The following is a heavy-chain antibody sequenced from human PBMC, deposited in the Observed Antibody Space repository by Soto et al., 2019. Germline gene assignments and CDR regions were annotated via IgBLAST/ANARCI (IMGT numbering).Heavy chain of an antibody. CDR2: IYHSGST. CDR3: ARAYDSSGYSFDY. J-gene: IGHJ4*02. V-gene: IGHV4-30-2*01. CDR1: GGSISSGGYS. D-gene: IGHD3-22*01. Sequence: PSETLSLTCAVSGGSISSGGYSWSWIRQPPGKGLEWIGHIYHSGSTYYNPSLKSRVTISVDRSKNQFSLKLSSVTAADTAVYYCARAYDSSGYSFDYWGQGTLVTVSS.